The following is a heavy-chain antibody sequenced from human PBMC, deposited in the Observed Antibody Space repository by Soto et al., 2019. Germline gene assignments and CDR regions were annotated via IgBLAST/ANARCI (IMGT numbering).Heavy chain of an antibody. J-gene: IGHJ6*02. CDR2: ISSSSSYI. V-gene: IGHV3-21*01. Sequence: GSLRLSYAASGFQFSRHSMNWVRQAPGKGLEWVSSISSSSSYIYYADSVKGRFTISRDNAKNSLYLQMNSLRAEDTAVYYCARDGRYGMDGWGQGTTVTFSS. CDR1: GFQFSRHS. CDR3: ARDGRYGMDG.